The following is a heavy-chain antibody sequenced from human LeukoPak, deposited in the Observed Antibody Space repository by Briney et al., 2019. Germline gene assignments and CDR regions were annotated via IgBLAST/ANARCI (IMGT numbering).Heavy chain of an antibody. CDR1: GYTFTSYG. V-gene: IGHV1-18*01. Sequence: ASVKVSCKASGYTFTSYGISWVRQAPGQGLEWMGWISAYNGNTNYAQKLQGRVTMTTDTSTSTAYMELRSLRSDDTAVYYCARDPRLGNTWYYFDNWGQGTLVTVSS. CDR3: ARDPRLGNTWYYFDN. J-gene: IGHJ4*02. CDR2: ISAYNGNT. D-gene: IGHD6-13*01.